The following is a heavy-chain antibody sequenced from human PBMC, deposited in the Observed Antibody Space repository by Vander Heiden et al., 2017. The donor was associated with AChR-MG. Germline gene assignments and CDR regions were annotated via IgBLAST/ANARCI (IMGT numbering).Heavy chain of an antibody. Sequence: QVQPVASAGGVVQPGRSLRPSCAASGFTSSSSGLSGVRQAPGKGLEWVAVISYDGSNKYYADSVKGRFTISRDNSKNTLYLQMNSLRAEDTAVYYCAKDPYDYIWGSYRYDNWFDPWGQGTLVTVSS. CDR2: ISYDGSNK. D-gene: IGHD3-16*02. J-gene: IGHJ5*02. V-gene: IGHV3-30*18. CDR3: AKDPYDYIWGSYRYDNWFDP. CDR1: GFTSSSSG.